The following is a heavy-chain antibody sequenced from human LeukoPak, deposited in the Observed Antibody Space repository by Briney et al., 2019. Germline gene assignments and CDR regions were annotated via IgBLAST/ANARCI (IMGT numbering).Heavy chain of an antibody. Sequence: SQTLSLTCAISGDSVSSNNAAWNWIRQSPSRGLEWLGRTYYRSKWYNDYAISVKSRITTNPDTSKNQVSLQVKSVTPEDTAVYYCSRGARGSSGYLAYWGQGTLVTVSS. J-gene: IGHJ4*02. D-gene: IGHD3-22*01. CDR2: TYYRSKWYN. V-gene: IGHV6-1*01. CDR1: GDSVSSNNAA. CDR3: SRGARGSSGYLAY.